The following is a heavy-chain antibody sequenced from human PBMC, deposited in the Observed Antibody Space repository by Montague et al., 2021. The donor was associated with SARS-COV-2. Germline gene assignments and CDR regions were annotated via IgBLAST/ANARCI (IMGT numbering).Heavy chain of an antibody. V-gene: IGHV4-39*01. J-gene: IGHJ6*03. CDR2: ISYSGRT. CDR3: ASSYYYGSGTYVYNYYMDV. D-gene: IGHD3-10*01. CDR1: GGSVSSRPYY. Sequence: SETLSLTCTVSGGSVSSRPYYWGWIRQPPGRGLEWVGSISYSGRTYFSPSLKSRLTISVDSSENQFSLRLSSVTAADTAVYYCASSYYYGSGTYVYNYYMDVWGKGTTVTDSS.